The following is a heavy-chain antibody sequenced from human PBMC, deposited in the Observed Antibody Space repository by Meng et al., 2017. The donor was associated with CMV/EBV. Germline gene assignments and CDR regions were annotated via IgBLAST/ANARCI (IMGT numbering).Heavy chain of an antibody. J-gene: IGHJ6*02. CDR1: GDSVTSGRYF. Sequence: SETLSLTCSVPGDSVTSGRYFWSWLRQPPGKGLEWIGYVYYTGKTNYNSSLKSRVTISLDTSQKQFSMKLKSVTAAETAVYYRARGNYQYYAMDVWGQGTTVTVSS. CDR2: VYYTGKT. V-gene: IGHV4-61*01. CDR3: ARGNYQYYAMDV.